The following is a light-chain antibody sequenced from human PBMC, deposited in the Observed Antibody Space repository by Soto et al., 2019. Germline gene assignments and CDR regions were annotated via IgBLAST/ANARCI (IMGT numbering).Light chain of an antibody. CDR1: QAVPNN. Sequence: DIQMTQSPSTLSGSVGDRVTITCRPSQAVPNNMAWYQQKPGKPPKLLIYEESTLHSGVPPRFSGRKSGTQFTLTIDSLQPEDFATYYCQQVKTYPRTFGGGTKVDIK. CDR3: QQVKTYPRT. J-gene: IGKJ4*01. CDR2: EES. V-gene: IGKV1-9*01.